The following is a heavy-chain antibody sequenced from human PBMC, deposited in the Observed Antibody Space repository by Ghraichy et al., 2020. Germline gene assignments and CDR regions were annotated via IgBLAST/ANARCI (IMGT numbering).Heavy chain of an antibody. J-gene: IGHJ4*02. D-gene: IGHD4-17*01. CDR1: GGSISSGGYS. CDR2: IYHSGST. CDR3: ASLNTVTTGSIDY. Sequence: SETLSLTCAVSGGSISSGGYSWSWIRQPPGKGLEWIGYIYHSGSTYYNPSLKSRVTISVDRSKNQFSLKLSSVTAADTAVYYCASLNTVTTGSIDYWGQGTLVTVSS. V-gene: IGHV4-30-2*01.